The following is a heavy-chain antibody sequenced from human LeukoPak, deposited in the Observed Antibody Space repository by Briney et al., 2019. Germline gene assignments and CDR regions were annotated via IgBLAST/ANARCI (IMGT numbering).Heavy chain of an antibody. CDR2: ISGSGGST. V-gene: IGHV3-23*01. CDR1: GFTFSSYG. CDR3: ARGNDSGTYYGDAFDI. Sequence: GGSLRLSCAASGFTFSSYGMSWVRQAPGKGLEWVSAISGSGGSTYYADSLKGRFTLSRDNSKNTLYLQMNSLRADDTAVYHCARGNDSGTYYGDAFDIWGQGTMVTVSS. J-gene: IGHJ3*02. D-gene: IGHD1-26*01.